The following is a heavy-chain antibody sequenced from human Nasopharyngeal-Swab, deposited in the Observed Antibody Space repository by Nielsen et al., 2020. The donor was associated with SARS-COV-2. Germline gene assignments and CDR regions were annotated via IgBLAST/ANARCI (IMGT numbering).Heavy chain of an antibody. J-gene: IGHJ5*02. CDR2: INPGGGSA. CDR1: GYTFTRYY. V-gene: IGHV1-46*01. D-gene: IGHD2-15*01. CDR3: ARGGDPREVVAATDCFDP. Sequence: AAVKVSCKASGYTFTRYYIHWVRQAPGQGREGRGIINPGGGSARYSQNFQGRVTMTRDTSTSTVYMELSSLRSEDTAVYYCARGGDPREVVAATDCFDPWGQGTLVTVSS.